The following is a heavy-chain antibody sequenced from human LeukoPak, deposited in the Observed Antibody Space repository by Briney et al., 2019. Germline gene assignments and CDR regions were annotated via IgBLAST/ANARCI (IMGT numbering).Heavy chain of an antibody. J-gene: IGHJ5*02. CDR1: SGSFSGYS. CDR3: ARNHTGYFDP. D-gene: IGHD5-18*01. Sequence: PSETLSLTCAVYSGSFSGYSWSWNRQPPGKGLEWIGEINHSGSTNYSPSLKSRVTISVDTSSSQFSLSLSSVTAADTAVYYCARNHTGYFDPWGQGTLVTVSS. CDR2: INHSGST. V-gene: IGHV4-34*01.